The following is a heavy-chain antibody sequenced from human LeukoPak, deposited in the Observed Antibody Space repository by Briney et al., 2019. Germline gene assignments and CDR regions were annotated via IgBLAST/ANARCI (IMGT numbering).Heavy chain of an antibody. D-gene: IGHD3-10*01. CDR1: GYTFTTYA. CDR3: ARDRRYSGSGTYPPAHY. Sequence: GASVKVSCKASGYTFTTYAISWVRQAPGQGLEWMGIINPSGGSTNYAQKFQGRVTMTRDMSTSTVYMDLSSLTSEDTAVYYCARDRRYSGSGTYPPAHYWGQGTLVTVSS. V-gene: IGHV1-46*01. J-gene: IGHJ4*02. CDR2: INPSGGST.